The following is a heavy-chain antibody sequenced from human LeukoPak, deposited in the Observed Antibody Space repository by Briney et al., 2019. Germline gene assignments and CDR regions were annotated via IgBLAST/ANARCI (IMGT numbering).Heavy chain of an antibody. CDR2: INPNSGGT. D-gene: IGHD3-9*01. V-gene: IGHV1-2*02. CDR3: ARIRYFDWSRIFDY. J-gene: IGHJ4*02. Sequence: ASVKVSCKASGYTLTGYYMHWVRQAPGQGLEWMGWINPNSGGTNYAQKFQGRVTMTRDTSISTAYMELSRLRSDDTAVYYCARIRYFDWSRIFDYWGQGTLVTVSP. CDR1: GYTLTGYY.